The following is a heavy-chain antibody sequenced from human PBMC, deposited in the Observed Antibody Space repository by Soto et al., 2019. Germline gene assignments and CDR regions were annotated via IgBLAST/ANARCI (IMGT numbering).Heavy chain of an antibody. CDR2: IFYSGST. V-gene: IGHV4-59*01. CDR1: GGSISSYY. D-gene: IGHD3-10*02. J-gene: IGHJ5*01. Sequence: QVQLQESGPGLVKPSETLSLTCTVSGGSISSYYWSWIRQPPGKGLEWIGFIFYSGSTSYNPSLKRRVTITIDTSEYQFSLKLNSVTAADTAVYYCANMIGDPVLSFDSWGQGTLVAVSS. CDR3: ANMIGDPVLSFDS.